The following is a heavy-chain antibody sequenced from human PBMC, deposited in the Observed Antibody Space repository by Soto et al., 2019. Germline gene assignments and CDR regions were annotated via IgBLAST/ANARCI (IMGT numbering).Heavy chain of an antibody. V-gene: IGHV3-53*01. CDR3: ATGRGVNFYYGMDV. D-gene: IGHD3-10*01. CDR1: GFTVSSNY. J-gene: IGHJ6*02. Sequence: GGSLRLSCAASGFTVSSNYMSWVRQAPGKGLEWVSVIYSGGSTYYADSVKGRFTISRDNSKNTLYLQMNSLRAEDTAVYYCATGRGVNFYYGMDVWGQGTTVTVSS. CDR2: IYSGGST.